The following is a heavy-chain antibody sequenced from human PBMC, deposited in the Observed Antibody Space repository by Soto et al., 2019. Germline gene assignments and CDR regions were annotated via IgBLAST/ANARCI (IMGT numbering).Heavy chain of an antibody. CDR2: MSFDGTSK. J-gene: IGHJ3*02. V-gene: IGHV3-30-3*01. Sequence: GGSLRLSCAASGFTFSSDTMHWVRQAPGKGLEWVALMSFDGTSKYYADSVKGRFIISRDNPKNTLYLQMSSLRPEDTAVYYCVREGFWPGTQYYDSSDYGSRAFDIWGQGTMVTVSS. CDR1: GFTFSSDT. D-gene: IGHD3-22*01. CDR3: VREGFWPGTQYYDSSDYGSRAFDI.